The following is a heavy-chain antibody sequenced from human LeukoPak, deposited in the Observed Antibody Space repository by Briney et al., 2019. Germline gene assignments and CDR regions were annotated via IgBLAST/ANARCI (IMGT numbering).Heavy chain of an antibody. D-gene: IGHD4-17*01. J-gene: IGHJ4*02. CDR1: GFTFSTYA. Sequence: GGSLRLSCAASGFTFSTYAISWVRQAPGKGLEWVSSISGSGGNTYYADSVKGRFTISRDNSKNTLYLQMNSLRAEDTAGYYCAKGRNDYGDAALNYWGQGTLVTVSS. V-gene: IGHV3-23*01. CDR2: ISGSGGNT. CDR3: AKGRNDYGDAALNY.